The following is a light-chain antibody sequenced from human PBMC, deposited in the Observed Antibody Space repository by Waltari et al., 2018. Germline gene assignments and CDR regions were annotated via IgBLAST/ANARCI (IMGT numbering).Light chain of an antibody. V-gene: IGKV4-1*01. CDR1: PGVLFTSNNKNY. CDR2: CAS. J-gene: IGKJ2*01. CDR3: KKYYSTPS. Sequence: DISMTQSPHALSVALVDSPTIYCNSNPGVLFTSNNKNYLAWYTQKPGQPPKLLIYCASTRDSGVPARFSGRGSGKDFYFTISSLQAEDVVVYYCKKYYSTPSLGQGTKLAI.